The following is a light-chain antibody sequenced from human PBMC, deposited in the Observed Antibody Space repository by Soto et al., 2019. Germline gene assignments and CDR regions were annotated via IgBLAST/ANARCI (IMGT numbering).Light chain of an antibody. Sequence: EIVLTQSPATLSLSPGERATLSCRASQSVSSYLAWYQQKPGQAPRLLIYDASNRATGIPARFSGGGSGTGFTVPASRLEPEDFTVYYCQQRFDWRLFTLGQGTKLEIK. V-gene: IGKV3-11*01. CDR3: QQRFDWRLFT. CDR2: DAS. CDR1: QSVSSY. J-gene: IGKJ2*01.